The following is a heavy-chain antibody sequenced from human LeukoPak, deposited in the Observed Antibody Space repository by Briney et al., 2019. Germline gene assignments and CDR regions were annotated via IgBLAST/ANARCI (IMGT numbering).Heavy chain of an antibody. CDR1: GGSFSGYY. CDR2: INHSGST. CDR3: ARDPGSSGYSYYFDY. V-gene: IGHV4-34*01. J-gene: IGHJ4*02. Sequence: SETLSLTCTVYGGSFSGYYWSWICQPPGKGLEWIGEINHSGSTNYNPSLKSRVTISVDTSKKYFSLKLSSVTAADTAVYYCARDPGSSGYSYYFDYWGQGTLVTVSS. D-gene: IGHD3-22*01.